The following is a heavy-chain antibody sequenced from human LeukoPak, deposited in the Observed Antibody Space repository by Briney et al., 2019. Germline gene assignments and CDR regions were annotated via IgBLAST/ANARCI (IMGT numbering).Heavy chain of an antibody. CDR2: INHSGST. CDR1: GGSFSGYY. Sequence: SETLSLTCAVYGGSFSGYYWSWIRQPPGKGLEWIGEINHSGSTNYNPSLKSRVTIAVDTSKNQFSLKLSSVTAADTAVYYCARGHHLDPKYGSGSYYSYYMDVWGKGTTVTVSS. V-gene: IGHV4-34*01. CDR3: ARGHHLDPKYGSGSYYSYYMDV. D-gene: IGHD3-10*01. J-gene: IGHJ6*03.